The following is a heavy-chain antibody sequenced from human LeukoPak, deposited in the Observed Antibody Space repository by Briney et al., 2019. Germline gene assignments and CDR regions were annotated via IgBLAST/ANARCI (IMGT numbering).Heavy chain of an antibody. J-gene: IGHJ3*02. D-gene: IGHD5-12*01. Sequence: GGSLRLSCSASGFTFSSYAMHWVRQAPGKGLEYVSAISSNGGSTYYADSVKGRFTISRGNSKNTLYLQMSSLRAEDTAVYYCVKDRRGCSGYGEDFDIWGQGTMVTVSS. CDR3: VKDRRGCSGYGEDFDI. CDR2: ISSNGGST. V-gene: IGHV3-64D*06. CDR1: GFTFSSYA.